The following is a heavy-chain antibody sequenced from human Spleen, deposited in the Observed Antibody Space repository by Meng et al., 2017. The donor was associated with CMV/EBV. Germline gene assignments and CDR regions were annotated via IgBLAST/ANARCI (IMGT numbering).Heavy chain of an antibody. V-gene: IGHV4-4*02. J-gene: IGHJ4*02. CDR1: GGSVSSTTW. D-gene: IGHD6-19*01. CDR2: VSHRRSA. Sequence: AVSGGSVSSTTWWSWGRRPPGKGLEWIGEVSHRRSATYNPSLKSRVTMSIDNSKNQFSLQLNSVTAADTAVYYCTRSGTSAWYYFDSWGQGTLVTVSS. CDR3: TRSGTSAWYYFDS.